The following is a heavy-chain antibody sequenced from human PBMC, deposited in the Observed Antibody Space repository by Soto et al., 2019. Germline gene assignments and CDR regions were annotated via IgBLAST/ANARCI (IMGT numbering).Heavy chain of an antibody. CDR2: IYYSGST. V-gene: IGHV4-59*12. Sequence: SETLSLTCTVSGGSISSYYWSWIRQPPGKGLEWIGYIYYSGSTNYNPSLKSRVTISVDTSKNQFSLKLSSVTAADTAVYYCAREYYYDSSGYSISAPNAFDIWGQGTMVT. J-gene: IGHJ3*02. CDR3: AREYYYDSSGYSISAPNAFDI. D-gene: IGHD3-22*01. CDR1: GGSISSYY.